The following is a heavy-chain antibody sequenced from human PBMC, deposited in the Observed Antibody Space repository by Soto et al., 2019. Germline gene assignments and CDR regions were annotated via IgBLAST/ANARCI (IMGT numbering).Heavy chain of an antibody. V-gene: IGHV1-69*01. D-gene: IGHD2-2*01. CDR2: IIPSFATA. CDR3: ARNHGSLVPDASGGYFYYGLDV. J-gene: IGHJ6*02. CDR1: GGTFSSYA. Sequence: QVQLVQSGAEVKKPGSSVKVSCKASGGTFSSYALSWVRQTPGQGLEWMGGIIPSFATANYAQKYQGRVTITADESKSTGYIELSSLRSEHTVVYYCARNHGSLVPDASGGYFYYGLDVWGQGTTVIVSS.